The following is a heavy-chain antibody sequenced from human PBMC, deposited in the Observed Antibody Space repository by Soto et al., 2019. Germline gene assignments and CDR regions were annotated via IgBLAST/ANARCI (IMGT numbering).Heavy chain of an antibody. CDR1: GFTFSTYG. Sequence: PGGSLRLSCAVSGFTFSTYGMSWVRQAPGKGLEWVSSISSSSSYRDYAGSVKGRFTISRDNAKNSLYLQMNSLRAEDTAVYYCARAIRVETAPPPAYWAHATL. J-gene: IGHJ4*01. CDR2: ISSSSSYR. V-gene: IGHV3-21*01. CDR3: ARAIRVETAPPPAY. D-gene: IGHD1-1*01.